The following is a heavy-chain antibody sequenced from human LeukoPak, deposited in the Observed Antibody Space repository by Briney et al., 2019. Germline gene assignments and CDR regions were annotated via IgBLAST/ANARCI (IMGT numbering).Heavy chain of an antibody. J-gene: IGHJ4*02. CDR3: ARDPGVSTYSSSWAYYFDY. Sequence: GGSLRLSCAASGFTFSSYAMHWVRQAPGKGLEWVAVISYDGSNKYYADSVKGRFTISRDNSKNTLYLQMNSLRAEDTAVYYCARDPGVSTYSSSWAYYFDYWGQGTLVIVSS. CDR1: GFTFSSYA. CDR2: ISYDGSNK. V-gene: IGHV3-30-3*01. D-gene: IGHD6-13*01.